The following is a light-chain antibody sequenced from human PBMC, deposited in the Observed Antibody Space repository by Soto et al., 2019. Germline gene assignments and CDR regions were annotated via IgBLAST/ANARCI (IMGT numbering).Light chain of an antibody. Sequence: QAVVTQPPSVSGAPGQRVTISCTGSSSNIGAGYDVHWYQQLPGTAPKLLIYGNSNRPSGVPDRFSGSKSGTSASLAITGLQAEDEADYYCQSYDSSLSGYVVFGGGPKLTVL. CDR1: SSNIGAGYD. V-gene: IGLV1-40*01. CDR3: QSYDSSLSGYVV. CDR2: GNS. J-gene: IGLJ2*01.